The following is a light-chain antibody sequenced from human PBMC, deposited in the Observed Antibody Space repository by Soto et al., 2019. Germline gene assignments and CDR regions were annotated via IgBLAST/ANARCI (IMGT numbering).Light chain of an antibody. J-gene: IGKJ1*01. CDR2: GAS. CDR3: QQYGSSPRT. Sequence: EIVLTQSPGTLSLSPGERATLSCRASQSVTSNYLAWYQQKPGQAPRLLIYGASSRATGIPARFSGSGSGTDFTLTISRLDPEDFAVYYCQQYGSSPRTFGQGTKVEIK. CDR1: QSVTSNY. V-gene: IGKV3-20*01.